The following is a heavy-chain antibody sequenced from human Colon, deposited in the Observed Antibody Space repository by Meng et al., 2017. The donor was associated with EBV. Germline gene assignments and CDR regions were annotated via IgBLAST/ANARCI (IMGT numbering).Heavy chain of an antibody. Sequence: EAQVVELGGGSAQPGGSLRLSCAASGFTSSTYWMHWVRQVPGKGLIWVSRVKPDGTSTYYADSVRGRFTISRDNAKNTVYLQMNTLRAEDTAVYYCVRDRPSWTWGQGTLVTVSS. V-gene: IGHV3-74*01. D-gene: IGHD3-3*01. CDR1: GFTSSTYW. CDR2: VKPDGTST. J-gene: IGHJ5*02. CDR3: VRDRPSWT.